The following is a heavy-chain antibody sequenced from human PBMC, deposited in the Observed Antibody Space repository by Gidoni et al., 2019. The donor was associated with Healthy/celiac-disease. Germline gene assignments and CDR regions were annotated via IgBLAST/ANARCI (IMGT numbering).Heavy chain of an antibody. D-gene: IGHD6-13*01. V-gene: IGHV1-46*01. CDR3: AREGIAAAGTQGFDY. Sequence: QGLEWRGIINPSGGSTSYAQKFQGRVTMTRDTSTSTVYMELSSLRSEDTAVYYCAREGIAAAGTQGFDYWGQGTLVTVSS. J-gene: IGHJ4*02. CDR2: INPSGGST.